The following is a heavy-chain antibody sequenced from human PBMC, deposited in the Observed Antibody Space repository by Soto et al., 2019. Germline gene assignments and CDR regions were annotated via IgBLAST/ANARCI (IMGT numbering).Heavy chain of an antibody. Sequence: GGSLRLSCASSGFAFSSYGMHWVRQAPGKGLEWVAVIWYDGSNKWYADSVKGRFTISRDNSKNTLYLQMNSLRAEDTAVYSCARDRGYSGDDSPRFYYGMDVWGQGTTVTVSS. D-gene: IGHD5-12*01. CDR2: IWYDGSNK. J-gene: IGHJ6*02. CDR1: GFAFSSYG. V-gene: IGHV3-33*01. CDR3: ARDRGYSGDDSPRFYYGMDV.